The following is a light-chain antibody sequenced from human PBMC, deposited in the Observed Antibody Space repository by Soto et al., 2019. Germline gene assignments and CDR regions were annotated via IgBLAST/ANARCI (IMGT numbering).Light chain of an antibody. J-gene: IGLJ1*01. V-gene: IGLV2-14*01. CDR3: AAWDDSLNGSYV. CDR1: SSDVGGYNY. CDR2: DVS. Sequence: QPALNQPASVSGSPGQSIPISCTGTSSDVGGYNYVSWYQQHPGKAPKLMIYDVSNRPSGGSNRFSGSKSGTSASLAIRGLQSEDEDDYYCAAWDDSLNGSYVFGTGTKVTVL.